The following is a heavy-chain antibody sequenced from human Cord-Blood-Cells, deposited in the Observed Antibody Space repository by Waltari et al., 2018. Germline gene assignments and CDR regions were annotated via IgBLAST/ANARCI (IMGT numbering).Heavy chain of an antibody. CDR2: INPNSGGT. D-gene: IGHD1-26*01. J-gene: IGHJ5*02. CDR1: GYTFTGYY. V-gene: IGHV1-2*04. Sequence: QVHLVQSGAEVKKPGASVKVSCKASGYTFTGYYMHSARQAPGQGLEWMGWINPNSGGTNYAQKFQGWVTMTRDTSISTAYMELSRLRSDDTAVYYCARVGAGDRDWFDPWGQGTLVTVSS. CDR3: ARVGAGDRDWFDP.